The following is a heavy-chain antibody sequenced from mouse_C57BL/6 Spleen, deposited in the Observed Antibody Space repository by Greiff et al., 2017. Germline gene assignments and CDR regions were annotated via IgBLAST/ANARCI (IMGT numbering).Heavy chain of an antibody. V-gene: IGHV1-55*01. J-gene: IGHJ4*01. CDR3: ARASYSVVLTWGYAMDY. Sequence: QVQLQQPGAELVKPGASVKMSCKASGYTFTSYWITWVKQRPGQGLEWIGEIYPGSGSTNYNEKFKSKATLTVDTSSSTAYMQLSSLTSEDSAVYYCARASYSVVLTWGYAMDYWGQGTSVTVSS. D-gene: IGHD6-1*01. CDR2: IYPGSGST. CDR1: GYTFTSYW.